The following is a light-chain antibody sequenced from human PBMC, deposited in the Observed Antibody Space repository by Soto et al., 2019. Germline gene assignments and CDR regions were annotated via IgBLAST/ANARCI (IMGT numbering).Light chain of an antibody. Sequence: QSALTQPPSVSGSPGQSITISCTGTSSDVGGYNYVSWYQQHPGKAPKLMIYEVSNRPSGVPHRFSGSKSGNTASLTVSGLQAEDEADYYCSSYAGSNTFVFGTGTKLTVL. J-gene: IGLJ1*01. V-gene: IGLV2-8*01. CDR1: SSDVGGYNY. CDR2: EVS. CDR3: SSYAGSNTFV.